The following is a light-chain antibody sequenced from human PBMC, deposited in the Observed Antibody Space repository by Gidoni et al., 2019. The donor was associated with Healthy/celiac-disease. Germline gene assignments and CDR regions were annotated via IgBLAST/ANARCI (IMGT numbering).Light chain of an antibody. CDR2: KAS. CDR3: QQYNSFLT. J-gene: IGKJ4*01. Sequence: DIQMIQSPSTLSASVGDRVTITCRASQSISSWLAWYQQKPGKAPKLLIYKASSLESGVPSRFSGSGSGTEFTLTISSLQPDDFATYYCQQYNSFLTFXGXTKVEIK. CDR1: QSISSW. V-gene: IGKV1-5*03.